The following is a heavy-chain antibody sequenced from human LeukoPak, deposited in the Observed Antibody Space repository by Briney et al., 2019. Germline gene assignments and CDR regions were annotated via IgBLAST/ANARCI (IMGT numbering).Heavy chain of an antibody. CDR2: ISWNSGSI. J-gene: IGHJ4*02. Sequence: GRSLRLSCAASGFTFDDYAMHWVRQAPGKGLEWVSGISWNSGSIGYADSVKGRFTISRDNAKNSLYLQMNSLRAEDMALYYCAKDRGYSYGNSFFDYRGQGALVTVSS. V-gene: IGHV3-9*03. CDR1: GFTFDDYA. CDR3: AKDRGYSYGNSFFDY. D-gene: IGHD5-18*01.